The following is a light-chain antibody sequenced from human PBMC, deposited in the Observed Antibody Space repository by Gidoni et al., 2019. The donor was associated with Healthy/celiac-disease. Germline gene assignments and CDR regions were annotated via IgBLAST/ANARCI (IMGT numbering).Light chain of an antibody. Sequence: DIVLTQSPATLSLSPGERATLSCRASQSVSSYLAWYQQKPGQAPRLLIYDASNRATGIPARCSGSGSGKDFTITISSLEPEDVAVYYCQQRSNWLTFGGGTKVEIK. CDR1: QSVSSY. J-gene: IGKJ4*01. CDR2: DAS. V-gene: IGKV3-11*01. CDR3: QQRSNWLT.